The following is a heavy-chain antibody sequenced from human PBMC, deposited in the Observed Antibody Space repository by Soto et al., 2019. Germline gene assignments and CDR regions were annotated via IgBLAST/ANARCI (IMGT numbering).Heavy chain of an antibody. CDR1: GGSISGGVYY. V-gene: IGHV4-30-4*01. D-gene: IGHD4-17*01. CDR3: AREIIPLTTYWYFDL. Sequence: QVQLQESGPGLVKPSQTLSLTCTVSGGSISGGVYYWSWIRQPPGKGLEWIGYIFDSGSTYYNPYLKSRVTISVDTSKIQFSLRLSSVTAADTAVYYCAREIIPLTTYWYFDLCGRGTLVTVSS. CDR2: IFDSGST. J-gene: IGHJ2*01.